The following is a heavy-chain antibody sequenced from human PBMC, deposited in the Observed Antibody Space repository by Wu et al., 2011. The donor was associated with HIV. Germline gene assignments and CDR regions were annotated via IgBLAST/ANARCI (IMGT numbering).Heavy chain of an antibody. V-gene: IGHV1-69*14. Sequence: QVQLVQSGAEVKKPGSSVKVSCKASGGTFITYTISWVRQAPGQGLEWMGGIIPIFGTANYAQKFQGRVTISADKSTNTAYIEVRSLRSEDTAVYYCATGREVRGYAFDIWGQGTMVTVSS. J-gene: IGHJ3*02. D-gene: IGHD3-10*01. CDR2: IIPIFGTA. CDR3: ATGREVRGYAFDI. CDR1: GGTFITYT.